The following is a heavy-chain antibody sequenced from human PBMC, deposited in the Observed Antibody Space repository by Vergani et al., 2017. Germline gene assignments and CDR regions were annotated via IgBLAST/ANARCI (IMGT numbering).Heavy chain of an antibody. D-gene: IGHD5-18*01. V-gene: IGHV1-18*04. CDR3: ARVPDGYSYGLDY. CDR1: GYSFTSYW. J-gene: IGHJ4*02. Sequence: VQLVQSGAEVKKPGESLKISCKGSGYSFTSYWIGWVRQAPGQGLEWMGWISAYNGNTNYAQKLQGRVTMTTDTSTSTAYMELRSLRSDDTAVYYCARVPDGYSYGLDYWGQGTLVTVSS. CDR2: ISAYNGNT.